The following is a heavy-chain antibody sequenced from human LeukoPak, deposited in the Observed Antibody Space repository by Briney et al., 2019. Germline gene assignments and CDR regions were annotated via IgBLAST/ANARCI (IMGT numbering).Heavy chain of an antibody. J-gene: IGHJ5*02. CDR3: ARSIVGATPWFDP. V-gene: IGHV3-30-3*01. CDR1: GFTFSNYA. Sequence: SGGSLRLSCAASGFTFSNYAMHWVRQAPGKGLEWVAVISYDGNNKYYADSVKGRFTISRDNSKNTLYLQMNSLRAEDTAVYYCARSIVGATPWFDPWGQGTLVTVSS. CDR2: ISYDGNNK. D-gene: IGHD1-26*01.